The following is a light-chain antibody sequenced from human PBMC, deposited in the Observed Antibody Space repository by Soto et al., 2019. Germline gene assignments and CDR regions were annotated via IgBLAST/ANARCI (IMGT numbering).Light chain of an antibody. CDR1: SSDVVGYNY. J-gene: IGLJ1*01. V-gene: IGLV2-14*01. CDR2: EVI. CDR3: SSYTASTTRI. Sequence: QSALTQPASVSGTPGQSITISCTGTSSDVVGYNYVSWYQQHPGRAPKLMIYEVINRPSGVSNRFSGSKSGNTASLTISGLQAEDEADYYCSSYTASTTRIFGTGTKVTAL.